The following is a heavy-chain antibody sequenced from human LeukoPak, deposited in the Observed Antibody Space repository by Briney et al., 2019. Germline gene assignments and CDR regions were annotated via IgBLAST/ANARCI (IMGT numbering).Heavy chain of an antibody. D-gene: IGHD5-24*01. CDR1: GFTFSTYG. J-gene: IGHJ4*02. V-gene: IGHV3-23*01. CDR2: ISGSGGST. Sequence: PGGSLRLSCAAYGFTFSTYGMSWVRQAPGKGLEWVSTISGSGGSTYYADSVKGRFTISRDNSINTLYLQMNSLRAEDTAVYYCAKGFVEMATIVVFDYWGQGTLVTVSS. CDR3: AKGFVEMATIVVFDY.